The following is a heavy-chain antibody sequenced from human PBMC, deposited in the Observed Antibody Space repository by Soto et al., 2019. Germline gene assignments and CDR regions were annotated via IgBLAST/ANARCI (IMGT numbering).Heavy chain of an antibody. Sequence: SVKVSCKASGGTFSSYAISWVRQAPGQGLEWMGGIIPIFGTANYAQKFQGRVTITADESTSTAYMELSSLRSEDTAVYYCARVDYCSGGSCYGFDPWGQGTLVTVSS. V-gene: IGHV1-69*13. CDR1: GGTFSSYA. CDR2: IIPIFGTA. D-gene: IGHD2-15*01. CDR3: ARVDYCSGGSCYGFDP. J-gene: IGHJ5*02.